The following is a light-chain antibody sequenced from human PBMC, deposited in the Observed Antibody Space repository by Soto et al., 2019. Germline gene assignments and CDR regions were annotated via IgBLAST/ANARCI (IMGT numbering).Light chain of an antibody. CDR3: SAWDDSLSGSLE. CDR2: RND. CDR1: RSNIGSNY. J-gene: IGLJ2*01. Sequence: QSVLTQPPSASGTPGQRVTISCSGSRSNIGSNYVYWYQRLPGTAPKLLISRNDQRPSGVPDRFSGSKSGTSASLAISGLRSEDEADYYCSAWDDSLSGSLEFGGGTKLTVL. V-gene: IGLV1-47*01.